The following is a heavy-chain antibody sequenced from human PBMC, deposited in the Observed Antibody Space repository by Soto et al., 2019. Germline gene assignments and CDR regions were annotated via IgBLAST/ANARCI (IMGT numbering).Heavy chain of an antibody. J-gene: IGHJ6*02. CDR2: IIPIFGTA. D-gene: IGHD4-17*01. Sequence: QVQLVQSGAEVKKPGSSVKVSCKASGGTFSSYAIIWVRQAPGQGLEWMGGIIPIFGTANYAQKFQGRVTITADKSTSTAYMELSSLRSEDTAVYYCAMRPTTVTDYYYGMDVWGQGTTVTVSS. CDR1: GGTFSSYA. CDR3: AMRPTTVTDYYYGMDV. V-gene: IGHV1-69*06.